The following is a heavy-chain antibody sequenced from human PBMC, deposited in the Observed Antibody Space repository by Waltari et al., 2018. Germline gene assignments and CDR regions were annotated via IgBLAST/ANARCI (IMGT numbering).Heavy chain of an antibody. CDR1: GYTFTSYA. CDR3: ARDSFSYGYDY. Sequence: QVQLVQSGAEVKKPGASVTVSCKASGYTFTSYAMHWVRQAPGQRLEWMGWINAGNGNTKYSQKFQGRVTITRETSASTAYMELSSLRSEDTAVYYCARDSFSYGYDYWGQGTLVTVSS. V-gene: IGHV1-3*01. J-gene: IGHJ4*02. D-gene: IGHD5-18*01. CDR2: INAGNGNT.